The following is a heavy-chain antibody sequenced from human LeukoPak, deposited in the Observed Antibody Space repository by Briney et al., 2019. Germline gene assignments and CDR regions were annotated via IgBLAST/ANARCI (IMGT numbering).Heavy chain of an antibody. V-gene: IGHV3-30*04. J-gene: IGHJ6*02. CDR3: ARDLYYYDSSGYYYLSYYYYGMDV. D-gene: IGHD3-22*01. Sequence: GGSLRLSCAASGFTFSNYALHWVLQAPGKGLEWVAVISYDGSNKYYADSVKGRFTISRDNSKSTLYLQMNSLRAEDTAVYYCARDLYYYDSSGYYYLSYYYYGMDVWGQGTTVTVSS. CDR2: ISYDGSNK. CDR1: GFTFSNYA.